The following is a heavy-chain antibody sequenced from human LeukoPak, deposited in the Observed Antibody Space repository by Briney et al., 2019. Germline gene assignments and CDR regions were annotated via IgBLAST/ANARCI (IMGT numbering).Heavy chain of an antibody. CDR1: GGSISSGDYY. Sequence: SQTLSLTCTVSGGSISSGDYYWSWIRQPPGKGLEWIGYIYYSGSTYYNPSLKSRVTISVDTSKNQFSLKLSSVTAADTAVYYCARVGANYYYGMDVWGQGTTVTVSS. V-gene: IGHV4-30-4*01. CDR2: IYYSGST. J-gene: IGHJ6*02. CDR3: ARVGANYYYGMDV. D-gene: IGHD1-26*01.